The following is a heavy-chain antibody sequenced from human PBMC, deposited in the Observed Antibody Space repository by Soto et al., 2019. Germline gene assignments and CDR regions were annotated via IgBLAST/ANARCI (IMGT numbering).Heavy chain of an antibody. CDR3: ASGVGATTGGLGYDYGMDV. CDR1: GYTFTGYY. J-gene: IGHJ6*02. CDR2: INPNSGGT. V-gene: IGHV1-2*04. D-gene: IGHD1-26*01. Sequence: ASVKVSCRASGYTFTGYYMHWVRQAPGQGLEWMGWINPNSGGTNYAQKFQGWVTMTRDTFISTAYMELSRLRSDDTAVYYCASGVGATTGGLGYDYGMDVWGQGTTVTVSS.